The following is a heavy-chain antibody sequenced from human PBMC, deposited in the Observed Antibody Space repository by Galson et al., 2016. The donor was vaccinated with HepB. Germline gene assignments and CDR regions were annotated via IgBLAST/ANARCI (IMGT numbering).Heavy chain of an antibody. V-gene: IGHV3-21*01. CDR2: IRTSSENI. CDR1: GFTFSNYN. D-gene: IGHD1-26*01. Sequence: LRLSCAGSGFTFSNYNMNWVRQAPGKGLGWISFIRTSSENIYYADSVKGRFTISRDNADNSLYLQMSSLRAEDTAVYYCARAPPASGSFPYFDSWGPGILVTVSS. J-gene: IGHJ4*02. CDR3: ARAPPASGSFPYFDS.